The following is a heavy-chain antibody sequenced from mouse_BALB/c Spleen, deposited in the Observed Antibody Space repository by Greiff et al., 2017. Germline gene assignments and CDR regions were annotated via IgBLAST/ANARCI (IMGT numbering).Heavy chain of an antibody. CDR2: IDPANGNT. CDR1: GFNIKDTY. D-gene: IGHD2-1*01. J-gene: IGHJ4*01. CDR3: VCTYGNYAMDY. Sequence: EVQLQQSGAELVKPGASVKLSCTASGFNIKDTYMHWVKQRPEQGLEWIGRIDPANGNTKYDPKFQGKATITADTSSNTAYLQLSSLTSEDTAVYYCVCTYGNYAMDYWGQGTSVTVSS. V-gene: IGHV14-3*02.